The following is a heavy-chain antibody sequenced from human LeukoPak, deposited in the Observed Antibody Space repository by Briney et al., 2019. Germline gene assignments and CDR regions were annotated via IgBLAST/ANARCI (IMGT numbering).Heavy chain of an antibody. V-gene: IGHV4-39*07. D-gene: IGHD3-22*01. J-gene: IGHJ1*01. CDR1: GGSISSSSYY. Sequence: PSETLSLTCTVSGGSISSSSYYWGWIRQPPGKGLEWIGSIYYSGSTYYNPSLKSRVTISVDTSKNQFSLKLSSVTAADTAVYYCARSVPQYDSIALYFQHWGQGTLVTVSS. CDR2: IYYSGST. CDR3: ARSVPQYDSIALYFQH.